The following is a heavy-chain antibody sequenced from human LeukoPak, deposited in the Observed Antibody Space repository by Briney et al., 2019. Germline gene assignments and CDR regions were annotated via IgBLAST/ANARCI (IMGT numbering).Heavy chain of an antibody. D-gene: IGHD3-22*01. J-gene: IGHJ3*02. CDR1: GFTFSSYG. CDR3: ARDLPSSGYWYRDAFDI. CDR2: IWYDGSNK. Sequence: PGRSLRLSCAASGFTFSSYGMHWVRQAPGKGLEWVAVIWYDGSNKYYADSVKGRFTISRDNSKNTLYLQMNSLRAEDTAVYYCARDLPSSGYWYRDAFDIWGQGTMVTVSS. V-gene: IGHV3-33*01.